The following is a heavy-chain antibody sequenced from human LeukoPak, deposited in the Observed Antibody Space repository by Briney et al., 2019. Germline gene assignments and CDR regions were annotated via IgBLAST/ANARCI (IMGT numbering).Heavy chain of an antibody. J-gene: IGHJ6*03. CDR3: AKDIHYYGSDNYDQGPAYYYMDV. D-gene: IGHD3-10*01. Sequence: PGGSLRLSCAASGFTFRSYAMSWVRQAPGKGLEWVSVISGSGLSTYYADSVKGRFTISRDSSKNTLYLQMNSLRAEDTAVYYCAKDIHYYGSDNYDQGPAYYYMDVWGKGTTVTVSS. CDR1: GFTFRSYA. CDR2: ISGSGLST. V-gene: IGHV3-23*01.